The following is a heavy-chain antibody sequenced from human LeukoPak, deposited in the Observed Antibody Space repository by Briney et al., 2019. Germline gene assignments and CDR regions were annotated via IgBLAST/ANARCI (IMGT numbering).Heavy chain of an antibody. J-gene: IGHJ5*02. V-gene: IGHV4-34*01. D-gene: IGHD6-13*01. Sequence: SETLSLTCAVSGGSFSDYYWSWIRQPPGKGLEWIGVINHSGRTSYNPSLKSRVTISVDTSKNQFSLKLSSVSAADTAVYYCARAYSSSWYWNWFDPWGQGTLVTVSS. CDR1: GGSFSDYY. CDR2: INHSGRT. CDR3: ARAYSSSWYWNWFDP.